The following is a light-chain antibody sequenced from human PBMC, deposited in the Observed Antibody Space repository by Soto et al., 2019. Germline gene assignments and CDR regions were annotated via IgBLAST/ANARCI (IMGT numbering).Light chain of an antibody. CDR3: QQYDDLPYT. Sequence: DSQMIQSPSSLSASIGDRVTITCRTSQEISNALNWYQQKPGKAPKLLIYDVSHLETGVPSRFSGGGSGTDFTFTINSLQAEDIATYYCQQYDDLPYTFGQGTKLEIK. CDR1: QEISNA. CDR2: DVS. J-gene: IGKJ2*01. V-gene: IGKV1-33*01.